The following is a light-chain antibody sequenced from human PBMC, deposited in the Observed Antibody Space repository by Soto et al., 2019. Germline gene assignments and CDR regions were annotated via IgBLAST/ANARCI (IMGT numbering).Light chain of an antibody. Sequence: DIQMTQSPSSLSASVGDRVTITCRASQDISNFLAWFQQKPGRAPKSLISAASSLHSGVPSRFSGSGSGTGFTLTINSLQPEDFATYYCQQYKSYPVTFGQGTRLEIK. J-gene: IGKJ5*01. V-gene: IGKV1-16*01. CDR2: AAS. CDR3: QQYKSYPVT. CDR1: QDISNF.